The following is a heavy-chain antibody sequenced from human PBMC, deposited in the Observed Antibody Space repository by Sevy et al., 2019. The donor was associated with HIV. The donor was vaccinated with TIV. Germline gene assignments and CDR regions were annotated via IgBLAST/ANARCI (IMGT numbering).Heavy chain of an antibody. Sequence: SETLSLTCVVSGYSISSYYWWDWFRRPPGKGLEWIGAIHYTGTTQYTPSLNRRVTVSADTSKNQYSPRLSSMTAADTAIYYCASHDWGREDYWGQGTLVTVSS. CDR2: IHYTGTT. D-gene: IGHD7-27*01. J-gene: IGHJ4*02. CDR1: GYSISSYYW. CDR3: ASHDWGREDY. V-gene: IGHV4-38-2*01.